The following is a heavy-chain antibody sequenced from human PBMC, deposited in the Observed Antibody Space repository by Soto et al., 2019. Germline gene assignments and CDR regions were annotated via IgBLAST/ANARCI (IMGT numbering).Heavy chain of an antibody. CDR1: GFTFDDYA. CDR3: AASRAYDSSGYSGFHYGMDV. V-gene: IGHV3-9*01. CDR2: LSWNGVTI. Sequence: EVQLVESGGGLVQPGRSLRLSCAASGFTFDDYAMHWVRQVPGKGLQWVSGLSWNGVTIGYAASVKGRFTISRDNAKKSLYPPMNVVRPNDTALYYCAASRAYDSSGYSGFHYGMDVWGLGTPVTVS. J-gene: IGHJ6*02. D-gene: IGHD3-22*01.